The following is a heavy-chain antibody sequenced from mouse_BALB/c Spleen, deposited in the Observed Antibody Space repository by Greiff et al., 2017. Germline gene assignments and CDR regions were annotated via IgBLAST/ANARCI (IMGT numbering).Heavy chain of an antibody. CDR1: GFTFSSYT. D-gene: IGHD2-4*01. Sequence: EVKLMESGGGLVKPGGSLKLSCAASGFTFSSYTMSWVRQTPEKRLEWVATISSGGGNTYYPDSVKGRFTISRDNAKNNLYLQMSSLRSEDTALYYCARSYDYDYYFDYWGQGTTLTVSS. CDR3: ARSYDYDYYFDY. J-gene: IGHJ2*01. V-gene: IGHV5-9*03. CDR2: ISSGGGNT.